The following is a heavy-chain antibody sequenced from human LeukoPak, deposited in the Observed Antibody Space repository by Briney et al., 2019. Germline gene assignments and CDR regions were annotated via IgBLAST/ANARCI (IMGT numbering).Heavy chain of an antibody. CDR3: VRGGDLGY. J-gene: IGHJ4*02. CDR2: ISSSSSTI. Sequence: PGRSLRLSCAASGFTFSSYSMNWVRQAPGKGLEWVSYISSSSSTIYYADSVKGRFTISRDNAKNSLYLQMSSLRDEDTAMYYCVRGGDLGYWGQGILVTVSS. D-gene: IGHD3-10*01. CDR1: GFTFSSYS. V-gene: IGHV3-48*02.